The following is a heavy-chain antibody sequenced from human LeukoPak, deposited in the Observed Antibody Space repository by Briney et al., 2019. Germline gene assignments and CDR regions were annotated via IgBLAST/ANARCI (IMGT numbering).Heavy chain of an antibody. CDR3: ATENGFNDY. D-gene: IGHD2-8*01. V-gene: IGHV4-34*01. J-gene: IGHJ4*02. CDR2: INHSGST. CDR1: GGSFSGYY. Sequence: PETLSLTCAVYGGSFSGYYWSWIRQPPGKGLEWIGEINHSGSTNYNPSLKSRVTISLDTSKNQFSLKLSSVTAADTAVYYCATENGFNDYWGQGTLVTVSS.